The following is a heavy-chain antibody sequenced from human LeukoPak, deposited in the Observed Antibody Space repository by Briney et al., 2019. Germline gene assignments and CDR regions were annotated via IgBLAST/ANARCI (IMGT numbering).Heavy chain of an antibody. V-gene: IGHV3-23*01. D-gene: IGHD3-9*01. CDR3: TKSTDLWFYGMDV. CDR2: IGANGCCP. Sequence: GGSLRLSCAASGFTFSSYAMYWVRQAPGKGLEWVSAIGANGCCPNYADSVKGRFTISRDNSRNTLYLRMSSLRTDDTATYYCTKSTDLWFYGMDVWGQGTTVSVSS. CDR1: GFTFSSYA. J-gene: IGHJ6*02.